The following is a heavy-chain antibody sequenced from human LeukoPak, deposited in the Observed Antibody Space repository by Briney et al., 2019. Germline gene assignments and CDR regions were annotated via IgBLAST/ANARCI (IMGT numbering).Heavy chain of an antibody. Sequence: SETLSLTCAVYGGSFSGYYWSWIRQPPGKGLEWIGEINHSGSTNYNPSLKSRVTISVDTSKNQFSLKLSSETAADTAVYYCASIAVAGQRVKRYNWFDPWGQGTLVTVSS. CDR1: GGSFSGYY. CDR3: ASIAVAGQRVKRYNWFDP. D-gene: IGHD6-19*01. V-gene: IGHV4-34*01. CDR2: INHSGST. J-gene: IGHJ5*02.